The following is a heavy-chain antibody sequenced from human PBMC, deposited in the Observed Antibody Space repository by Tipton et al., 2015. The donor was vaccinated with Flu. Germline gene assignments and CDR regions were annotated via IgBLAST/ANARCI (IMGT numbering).Heavy chain of an antibody. CDR2: ITGNGVYT. CDR3: AKGDLAQCTNSICSPFDY. V-gene: IGHV3-23*01. CDR1: GFIFSSYA. Sequence: SLRLSCEASGFIFSSYAMSWVRQAPGKRLEWVSGITGNGVYTYFADSVKGRFTISRDNSKKMVYLQMNNVRGEDAAVYYCAKGDLAQCTNSICSPFDYWGLGTLVTVSS. D-gene: IGHD2-8*01. J-gene: IGHJ4*02.